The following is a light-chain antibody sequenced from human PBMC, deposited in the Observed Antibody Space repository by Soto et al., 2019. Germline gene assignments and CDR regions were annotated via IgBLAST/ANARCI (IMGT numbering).Light chain of an antibody. J-gene: IGLJ3*02. CDR2: SNN. CDR1: SSNIGDNY. Sequence: QLVLTQPPSASGTPGQRVTISCSGSSSNIGDNYVYWYQQFPGAAPKLLIYSNNQRPLGVPDRFSASMSGTSASLAINGLRSEDEADYYCATWDDSLSGHWVFGGGTQLTVL. V-gene: IGLV1-47*02. CDR3: ATWDDSLSGHWV.